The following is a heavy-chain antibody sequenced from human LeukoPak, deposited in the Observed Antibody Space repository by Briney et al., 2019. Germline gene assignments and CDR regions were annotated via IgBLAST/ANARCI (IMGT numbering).Heavy chain of an antibody. CDR1: GYTFTSYG. D-gene: IGHD3-22*01. V-gene: IGHV1-18*01. CDR3: ARGTYYDSSDAFDI. Sequence: ASVKVSCKVSGYTFTSYGISWVRQAPGQGLEWMGWISAYNGNTNYAQNLQGRVSMTTGTSTSTAYMELRSLRSDDTAVYYCARGTYYDSSDAFDIWGQGTMVTVSS. J-gene: IGHJ3*02. CDR2: ISAYNGNT.